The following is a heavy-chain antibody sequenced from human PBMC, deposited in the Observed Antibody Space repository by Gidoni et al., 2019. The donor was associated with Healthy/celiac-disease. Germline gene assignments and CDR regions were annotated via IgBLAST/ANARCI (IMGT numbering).Heavy chain of an antibody. CDR2: MYYSGST. V-gene: IGHV4-59*01. CDR1: GGSISSYY. CDR3: ARYRPGSVVRGVRYFDY. J-gene: IGHJ4*02. Sequence: GLVKPSETLSLTCTVSGGSISSYYWSWIRQPPGKGLEWIGYMYYSGSTNYNPSLKSRVTISVDTSKNQFSLKLSSVTAADTAVYYCARYRPGSVVRGVRYFDYWGQGTLVTVSS. D-gene: IGHD3-10*01.